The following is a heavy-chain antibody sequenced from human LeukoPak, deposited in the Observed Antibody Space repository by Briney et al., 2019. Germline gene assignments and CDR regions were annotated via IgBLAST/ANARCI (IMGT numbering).Heavy chain of an antibody. CDR3: ARPSELRSGLDY. CDR2: IYYSGST. Sequence: SETLSLTCTVSGGSISSYYWSWIRQPPGKGLEWIGYIYYSGSTYYNPSLKSRVTISVDTSKNQFSLKLSSVTAADTAVYYCARPSELRSGLDYWGQGTLVTVSS. V-gene: IGHV4-59*04. CDR1: GGSISSYY. J-gene: IGHJ4*02. D-gene: IGHD5-12*01.